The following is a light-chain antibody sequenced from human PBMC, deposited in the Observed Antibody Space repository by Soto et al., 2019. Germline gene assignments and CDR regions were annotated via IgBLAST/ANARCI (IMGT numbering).Light chain of an antibody. CDR2: GAS. CDR1: QSVTSIY. J-gene: IGKJ1*01. CDR3: QQFNNWPGT. Sequence: EIVLTQSPGTLSLSPGERATLSCRASQSVTSIYLAWYQRKPGQAPRLLIHGASSRATGIPARFSGSGSGTEFTLTISSLQSEDFAVYYCQQFNNWPGTFGQGTKVDIK. V-gene: IGKV3D-15*01.